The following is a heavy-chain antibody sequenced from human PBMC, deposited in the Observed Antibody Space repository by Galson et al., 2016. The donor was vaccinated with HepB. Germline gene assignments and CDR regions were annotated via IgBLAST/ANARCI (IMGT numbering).Heavy chain of an antibody. V-gene: IGHV4-39*01. CDR1: GDSISGSSYY. D-gene: IGHD1-7*01. CDR2: VYYSGST. CDR3: AITGTSRFSWYFDL. Sequence: ETLSLTCSVSGDSISGSSYYWGWIRQPPGKGLEWIGSVYYSGSTYYNPSLKSRVSISVDASKNQFSLTLSSVTAADTAVYFCAITGTSRFSWYFDLWGRGTLVTVSS. J-gene: IGHJ2*01.